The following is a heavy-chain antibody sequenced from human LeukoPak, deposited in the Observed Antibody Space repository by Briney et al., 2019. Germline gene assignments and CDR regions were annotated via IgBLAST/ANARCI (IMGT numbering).Heavy chain of an antibody. Sequence: ASVKVSCKASGYTFTSYGISWVRQAPGQGREWMGWISAYNGNTNDAQQFQGGVTMATETSTSTASRAQSRLSSDDSAVYYCARGDFYGSGSYYDGNDAFDIWGQGTMVTVSS. J-gene: IGHJ3*02. D-gene: IGHD3-10*01. CDR1: GYTFTSYG. CDR2: ISAYNGNT. CDR3: ARGDFYGSGSYYDGNDAFDI. V-gene: IGHV1-18*01.